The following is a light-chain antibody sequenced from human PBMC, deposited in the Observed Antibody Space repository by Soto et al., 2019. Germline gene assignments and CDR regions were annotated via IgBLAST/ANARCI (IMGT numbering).Light chain of an antibody. CDR3: QQYSTYATFT. Sequence: DIPMTQSPSTLSASIGDRVIITCRASQSINNWLAWYQQKPGKAPNLLIYKTSSLESGVPSRFSGSGSGTEFTLTISSLQPDDFATYYCQQYSTYATFTFGPGTKVDFK. J-gene: IGKJ3*01. CDR1: QSINNW. CDR2: KTS. V-gene: IGKV1-5*03.